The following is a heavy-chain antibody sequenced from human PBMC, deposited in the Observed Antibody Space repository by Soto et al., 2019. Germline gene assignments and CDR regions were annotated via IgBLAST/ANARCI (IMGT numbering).Heavy chain of an antibody. CDR1: GGSIISYC. D-gene: IGHD2-21*01. J-gene: IGHJ5*02. Sequence: ASETLSLTCTVSGGSIISYCWSWVRQPPGKGLEWIGYVYNSGSTNYNPSLKSRVTISVDTSKNQFSLKVNSVTAADTAVYYCARRAVVAVTGSLDNWLDPWGQGILVTVSS. CDR2: VYNSGST. V-gene: IGHV4-59*01. CDR3: ARRAVVAVTGSLDNWLDP.